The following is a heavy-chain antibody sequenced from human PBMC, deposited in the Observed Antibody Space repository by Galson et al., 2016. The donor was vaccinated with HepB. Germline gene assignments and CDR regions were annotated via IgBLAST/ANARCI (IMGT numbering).Heavy chain of an antibody. V-gene: IGHV3-23*01. CDR3: AKGRGPMDV. J-gene: IGHJ6*02. CDR1: GFTFSSNA. CDR2: IGSSGGSR. Sequence: SLRLSCAASGFTFSSNAMTWFRQAPGKGLEWVSSIGSSGGSRYYPDSVRGRFTISRDNSKNTLYLQMSSLRADDTAVYYCAKGRGPMDVWGQGTTVTVSS.